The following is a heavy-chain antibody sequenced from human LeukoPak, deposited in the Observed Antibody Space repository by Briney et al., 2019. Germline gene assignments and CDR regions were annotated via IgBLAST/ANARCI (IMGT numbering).Heavy chain of an antibody. J-gene: IGHJ4*02. CDR1: GGTFSSYT. V-gene: IGHV1-69*02. D-gene: IGHD3-10*01. Sequence: ASVKVSCKASGGTFSSYTISWVRQAPGQGLEWMGRITPILGIANYAQKFQGRVTITADKSTSTAYMELSSLRSEDTAVYYCARAYYGSGSYYVDYWGQGTLVTVSS. CDR2: ITPILGIA. CDR3: ARAYYGSGSYYVDY.